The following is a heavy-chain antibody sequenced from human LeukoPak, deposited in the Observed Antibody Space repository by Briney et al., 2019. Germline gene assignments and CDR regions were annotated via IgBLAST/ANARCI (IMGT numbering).Heavy chain of an antibody. D-gene: IGHD2-15*01. J-gene: IGHJ6*03. CDR2: MDPDGVT. CDR3: AKEAPLYCSGGSCGYYYYYYMDV. CDR1: GFTVSINY. Sequence: TGGSLRLSCAASGFTVSINYMSWVRQAPGKGLEWVSFMDPDGVTSYGDSVKGRFTISRGNSKNTLYLQMNSLRAEDTAVYYCAKEAPLYCSGGSCGYYYYYYMDVWGKGTTVTVSS. V-gene: IGHV3-53*05.